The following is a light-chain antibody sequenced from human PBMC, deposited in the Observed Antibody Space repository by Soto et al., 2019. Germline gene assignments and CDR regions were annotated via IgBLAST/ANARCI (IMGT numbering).Light chain of an antibody. CDR3: QQFRSSPWT. Sequence: EIVLTQSPGTLSVSPGDRVTLSCRASQSVSINLAWYQHKPGQAPRLLILAASTRATGIPARFSGSGSGTEFFLPIISRQSEDYSVVYCQQFRSSPWTFGQGTKVDIK. CDR2: AAS. J-gene: IGKJ1*01. CDR1: QSVSIN. V-gene: IGKV3D-15*01.